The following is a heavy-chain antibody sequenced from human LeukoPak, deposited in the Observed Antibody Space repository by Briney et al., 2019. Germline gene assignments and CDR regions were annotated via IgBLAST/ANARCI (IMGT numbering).Heavy chain of an antibody. CDR3: ARCARNGYNYELWYFDL. V-gene: IGHV4-4*07. Sequence: SETLSLTCTVSGGSISSYYWSWIRQPAGKGLEWIGRIYTSGSTTYNPSLKSRVTMSVDTSKNQFSLKLSSVTAGDTAVYYCARCARNGYNYELWYFDLWGRGTLVTVSS. CDR1: GGSISSYY. CDR2: IYTSGST. D-gene: IGHD5-24*01. J-gene: IGHJ2*01.